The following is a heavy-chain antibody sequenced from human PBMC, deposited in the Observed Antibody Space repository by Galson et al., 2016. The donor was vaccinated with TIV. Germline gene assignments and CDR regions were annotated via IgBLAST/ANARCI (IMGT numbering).Heavy chain of an antibody. J-gene: IGHJ6*02. CDR1: GGSITNYY. D-gene: IGHD1-20*01. V-gene: IGHV4-59*08. CDR2: IYYSGST. Sequence: ETLSLTCTVSGGSITNYYGSWTRQPPGKGLEWIGYIYYSGSTNYNPSLKSRVTISVDTSKNQFSLKLSSVTAADTAVYYCARLTYPLYFYGTEVWGQGTTATVSS. CDR3: ARLTYPLYFYGTEV.